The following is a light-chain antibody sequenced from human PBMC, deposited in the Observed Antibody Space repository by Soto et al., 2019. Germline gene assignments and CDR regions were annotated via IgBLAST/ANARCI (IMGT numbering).Light chain of an antibody. J-gene: IGKJ4*01. CDR3: QQYGSSSPLT. V-gene: IGKV3-20*01. CDR1: QSVSSSY. CDR2: GAS. Sequence: EIVLTQSPGTLSLSPGERATLSCRASQSVSSSYLAWYQQKPAQAPRLLIYGASSRATGIPDGFSGSGCGTEVTLTISRLQPEDFPVYYCQQYGSSSPLTFGGGTKVEIK.